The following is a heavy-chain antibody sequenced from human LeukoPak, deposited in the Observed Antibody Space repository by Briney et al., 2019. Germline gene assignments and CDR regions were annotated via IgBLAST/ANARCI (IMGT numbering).Heavy chain of an antibody. Sequence: PGESLKISCKVSGYSLSNYWIGWVRQMPGKGLEWMAIIYPADSDVRYGPSFEGHVTISADNSINTAYLQWSSLKASDTAMYYCATPVIGSNDYWGQGTLVIVSS. CDR2: IYPADSDV. CDR3: ATPVIGSNDY. J-gene: IGHJ4*02. CDR1: GYSLSNYW. V-gene: IGHV5-51*01. D-gene: IGHD2-2*03.